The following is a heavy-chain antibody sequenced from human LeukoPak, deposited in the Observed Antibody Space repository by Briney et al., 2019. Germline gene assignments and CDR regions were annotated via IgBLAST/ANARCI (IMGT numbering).Heavy chain of an antibody. Sequence: PSETLSLTCAVYGGSFSGYYWSWIRQPPGKGLEWIGEINHSGSTNYNPSLKSRVTISVDTSKNQFSLNLSSVTAADTAVYYCARGVYGSGDYWGQGTLVTVSS. D-gene: IGHD3-10*01. CDR3: ARGVYGSGDY. V-gene: IGHV4-34*01. CDR1: GGSFSGYY. CDR2: INHSGST. J-gene: IGHJ4*02.